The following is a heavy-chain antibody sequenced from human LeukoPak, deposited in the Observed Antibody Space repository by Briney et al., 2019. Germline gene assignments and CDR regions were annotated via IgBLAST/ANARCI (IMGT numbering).Heavy chain of an antibody. Sequence: PSQTLSLTCTVSGGSISSGDYYWSWIRQHPGKGLDWIGYMFYSGSTYYNPSLKSRVTISVDTSKNQFSLRLTSVTAADTAVYYCARADNWNYGNWFDPWGQGTLVSVSS. CDR2: MFYSGST. J-gene: IGHJ5*02. CDR1: GGSISSGDYY. V-gene: IGHV4-31*03. D-gene: IGHD1-20*01. CDR3: ARADNWNYGNWFDP.